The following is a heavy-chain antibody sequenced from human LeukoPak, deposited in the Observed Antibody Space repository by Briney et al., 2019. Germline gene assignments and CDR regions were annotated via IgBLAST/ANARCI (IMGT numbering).Heavy chain of an antibody. J-gene: IGHJ4*02. CDR1: GGSISSYY. CDR2: IYYSGST. V-gene: IGHV4-59*01. CDR3: ARERYSGYDSDYFDH. Sequence: SETLSLTCTVSGGSISSYYWSWIRQPPGKGLEWIGYIYYSGSTNYNPSLKSRVTISVDTSKNQFSLKLSSVTAADTAVYYCARERYSGYDSDYFDHWGQGTLVTVSS. D-gene: IGHD5-12*01.